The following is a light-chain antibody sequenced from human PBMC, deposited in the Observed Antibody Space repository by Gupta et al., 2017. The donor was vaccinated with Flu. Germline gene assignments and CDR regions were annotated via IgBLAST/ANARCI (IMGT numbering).Light chain of an antibody. CDR1: QSVLYSSNNKNY. CDR3: QQYNSSPYT. Sequence: DIVMTQSPDSLAVSLGERATINCKSSQSVLYSSNNKNYLAWYQQKPGQPPKLLIYWASTRESGVPDRFSGSGSGTDFTLTISSLQAEDVAVYYCQQYNSSPYTFGQGTKLERK. V-gene: IGKV4-1*01. CDR2: WAS. J-gene: IGKJ2*01.